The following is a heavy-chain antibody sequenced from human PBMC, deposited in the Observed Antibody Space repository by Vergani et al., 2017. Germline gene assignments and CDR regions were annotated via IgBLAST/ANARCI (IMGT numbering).Heavy chain of an antibody. J-gene: IGHJ6*02. D-gene: IGHD6-13*01. CDR3: ARDSSSWYVVYYYYGMDV. CDR2: INPNSGGT. CDR1: GYTFTGYY. V-gene: IGHV1-2*02. Sequence: QVQLVQSGAEVKKPGASVKVSCKASGYTFTGYYMHWVRQAPGQGLEWMGWINPNSGGTNYAQKFQGRVTMTRDTSISTAYMELSRLRSDDTAVYYCARDSSSWYVVYYYYGMDVWGQGTTVTVSS.